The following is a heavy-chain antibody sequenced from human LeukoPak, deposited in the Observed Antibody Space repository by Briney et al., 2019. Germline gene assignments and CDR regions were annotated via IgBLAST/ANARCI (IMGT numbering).Heavy chain of an antibody. CDR1: GFTFSSYA. D-gene: IGHD3-10*01. CDR2: ISGSGGST. J-gene: IGHJ4*02. CDR3: ARVRLYGSGSYYSDS. Sequence: PGGSLRLSCAASGFTFSSYAMTWVRQAPGKGLEWVADISGSGGSTYYAASVKGRFTISRDNSKNTLYLQMNSLRAEDTAMYYCARVRLYGSGSYYSDSWGQGTLITVSS. V-gene: IGHV3-23*01.